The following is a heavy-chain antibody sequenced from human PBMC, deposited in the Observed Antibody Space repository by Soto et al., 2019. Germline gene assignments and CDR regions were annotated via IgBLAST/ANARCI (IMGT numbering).Heavy chain of an antibody. Sequence: QVQLVQSGAEVKEPGSSVNVSCKTSGGTFGNTAVTWVRQVPGQGLEWIGGIVPLFGTANYAQKFRGRVIITADESTSTAYIDLSSLRPDDTAIYYCARDGDPGYSFWSGPLGGGRFDPWGQGTLVTVSS. D-gene: IGHD3-3*01. CDR3: ARDGDPGYSFWSGPLGGGRFDP. V-gene: IGHV1-69*12. CDR2: IVPLFGTA. CDR1: GGTFGNTA. J-gene: IGHJ5*02.